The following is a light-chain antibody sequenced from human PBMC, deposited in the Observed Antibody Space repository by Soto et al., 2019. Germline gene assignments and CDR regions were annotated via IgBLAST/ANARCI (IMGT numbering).Light chain of an antibody. V-gene: IGLV1-44*01. J-gene: IGLJ2*01. CDR2: TND. CDR1: STNVGINP. CDR3: AAWDDSLYGLV. Sequence: HSVLTQPPSTSGTPGQRVTISCSGSSTNVGINPVNWYQQFPGTAPRLLIYTNDQRPSGVPGRFSGSKSGTSASLDISGLQSEDEADYYCAAWDDSLYGLVFGGGTKLTVL.